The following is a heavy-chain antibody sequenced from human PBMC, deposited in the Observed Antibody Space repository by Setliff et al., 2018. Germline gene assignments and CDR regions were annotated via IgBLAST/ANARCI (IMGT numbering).Heavy chain of an antibody. CDR3: AREGRGVTTAH. CDR1: GGTFSTYA. J-gene: IGHJ4*02. CDR2: IIPNTKTT. V-gene: IGHV1-69*13. Sequence: VASVKVSCKASGGTFSTYAFSWVRQAPGQGLEWMGAIIPNTKTTNYAQKFQGRVTITADESTTTAYMEVSSLTSEDTAFYYCAREGRGVTTAHWGQGTLVTVSS. D-gene: IGHD4-17*01.